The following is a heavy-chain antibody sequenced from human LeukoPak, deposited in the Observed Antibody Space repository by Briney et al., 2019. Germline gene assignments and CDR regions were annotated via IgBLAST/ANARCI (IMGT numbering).Heavy chain of an antibody. V-gene: IGHV3-33*01. J-gene: IGHJ4*02. CDR2: IWYDGSNK. Sequence: PGGSLRLSCAASGFTFSSYGMHWVRQAPGKGLEWVAVIWYDGSNKYYADSVKGRFTISRDNSKNTLYLQMNSLRAEDTAVYYCARGTYYYDSSGYPTDYRGQGTLVTVSS. D-gene: IGHD3-22*01. CDR1: GFTFSSYG. CDR3: ARGTYYYDSSGYPTDY.